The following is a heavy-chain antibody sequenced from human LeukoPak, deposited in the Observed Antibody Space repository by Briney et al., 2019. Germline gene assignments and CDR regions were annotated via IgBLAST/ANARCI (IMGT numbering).Heavy chain of an antibody. V-gene: IGHV4-59*08. CDR3: ARGGTAKGHFDY. Sequence: SETLSLTCTVSGGSISSYYWSWIRQPPGKGLEWIGYIYYSGSTNYNPSLKSRVTISVDTSKNQFSLKLSSVTAADTAVYYCARGGTAKGHFDYWGQGTLVIVSS. D-gene: IGHD6-13*01. J-gene: IGHJ4*02. CDR1: GGSISSYY. CDR2: IYYSGST.